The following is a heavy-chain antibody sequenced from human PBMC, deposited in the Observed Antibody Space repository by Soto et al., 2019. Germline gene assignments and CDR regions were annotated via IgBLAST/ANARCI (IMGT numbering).Heavy chain of an antibody. CDR2: ISYDGSNE. D-gene: IGHD6-19*01. CDR1: GFTFNTYG. V-gene: IGHV3-30*18. CDR3: AKSLAVAAGWFDP. Sequence: GGSLRLSCAASGFTFNTYGMHWVRQAPGKGLEWVAFISYDGSNEYYADSVKGRFTISRDNSKNTVFLQMNSLRGEDTAVYYCAKSLAVAAGWFDPWGQGALVTVPS. J-gene: IGHJ5*02.